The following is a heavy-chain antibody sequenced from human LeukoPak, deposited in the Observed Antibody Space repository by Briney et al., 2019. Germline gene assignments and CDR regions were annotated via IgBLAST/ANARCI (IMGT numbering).Heavy chain of an antibody. J-gene: IGHJ4*02. CDR2: ISGSGGST. V-gene: IGHV3-23*01. CDR1: GFTFRSYV. D-gene: IGHD6-13*01. CDR3: AKGIVAAGTIFDY. Sequence: GESLRLPCAASGFTFRSYVMSWVRQAPGKGLEWVSVISGSGGSTYYADSVKGRFTISRDNSKNTLYLQMDSLRAEDTAVYYCAKGIVAAGTIFDYWGQGTLVTVSS.